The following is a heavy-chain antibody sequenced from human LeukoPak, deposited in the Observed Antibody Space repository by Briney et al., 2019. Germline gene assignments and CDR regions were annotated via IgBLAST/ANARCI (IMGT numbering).Heavy chain of an antibody. Sequence: PGGSLRLSCAASAFTFSNYAMTWVRHAPGKGLEWVSAMSGRGGSIHYADSGKGRFAISRGNSKNTLCRQMDSLMAEDPAIYVRAKDWKCDYWGQGTLVTVSS. D-gene: IGHD1-1*01. CDR2: MSGRGGSI. V-gene: IGHV3-23*01. CDR1: AFTFSNYA. J-gene: IGHJ4*02. CDR3: AKDWKCDY.